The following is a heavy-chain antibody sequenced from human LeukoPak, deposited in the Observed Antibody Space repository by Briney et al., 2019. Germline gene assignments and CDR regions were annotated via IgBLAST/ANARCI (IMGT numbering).Heavy chain of an antibody. V-gene: IGHV3-23*01. CDR2: ISGSGGST. CDR1: GFTFSSYA. Sequence: GGSLRLSCAASGFTFSSYAMCWVRQAPGKGLEWVSAISGSGGSTYYADSVKGRFTISRDNSKNTLYLQMNSLRAEDTAVYYCAKDHAYYYGSGSWEWFDPWGQGTLVTVSS. J-gene: IGHJ5*02. CDR3: AKDHAYYYGSGSWEWFDP. D-gene: IGHD3-10*01.